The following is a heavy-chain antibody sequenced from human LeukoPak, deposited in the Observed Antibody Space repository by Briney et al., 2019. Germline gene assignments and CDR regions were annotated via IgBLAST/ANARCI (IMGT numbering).Heavy chain of an antibody. V-gene: IGHV3-23*01. Sequence: PGGSLRLSCAASGFTFSRYAMTWVRQAPGRGLEWVSTISYSGVYADSVKGRFTISRDNSKNTLYLQMNSLRAEDTAEYYCAKGADYGSGRVDYWGQGTLVTVSS. D-gene: IGHD6-19*01. CDR1: GFTFSRYA. CDR3: AKGADYGSGRVDY. CDR2: ISYSGV. J-gene: IGHJ4*02.